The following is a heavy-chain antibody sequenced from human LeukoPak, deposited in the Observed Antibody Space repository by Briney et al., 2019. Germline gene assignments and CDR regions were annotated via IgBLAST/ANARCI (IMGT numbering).Heavy chain of an antibody. CDR3: ARDDSSSDNWFDP. Sequence: GGSLRLPCAASGFTFSSYSMNWVRQAPGKGLEWVSSISSSSSYIYYADSVKGRFTISRDNAKNSLYLQMNSLRAEDAAVYYCARDDSSSDNWFDPWGQGTLVTVSS. CDR1: GFTFSSYS. V-gene: IGHV3-21*01. D-gene: IGHD6-13*01. J-gene: IGHJ5*02. CDR2: ISSSSSYI.